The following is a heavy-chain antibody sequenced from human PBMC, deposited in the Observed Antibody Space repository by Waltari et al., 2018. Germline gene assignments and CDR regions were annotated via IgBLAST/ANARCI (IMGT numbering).Heavy chain of an antibody. CDR3: AKGGMATQDY. V-gene: IGHV3-21*01. J-gene: IGHJ4*02. D-gene: IGHD5-12*01. CDR2: ISSSSSYI. CDR1: GFTFSSYS. Sequence: EVQLVESGGGLVKPGGSLRLSCAASGFTFSSYSMNWVRQAPGKGLEWVSSISSSSSYIYYADSVKGRFTISRDNAKNSLYLQMNSLRAEDTAVYYCAKGGMATQDYWGQGTLVTVSS.